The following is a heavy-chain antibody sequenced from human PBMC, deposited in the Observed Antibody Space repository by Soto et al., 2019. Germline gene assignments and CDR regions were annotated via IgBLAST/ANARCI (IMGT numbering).Heavy chain of an antibody. D-gene: IGHD3-9*01. Sequence: XETLCLTCAVDGWSFSGYYWSWIRQPPGKGLEWIGEINHSGSTNYNPSLKSRVTISVDTSKNQFSLKLSSVPAAATAVYYCARRYDILTGYYNRYNWFDHWGQGALVTVSS. CDR1: GWSFSGYY. J-gene: IGHJ5*02. CDR2: INHSGST. CDR3: ARRYDILTGYYNRYNWFDH. V-gene: IGHV4-34*01.